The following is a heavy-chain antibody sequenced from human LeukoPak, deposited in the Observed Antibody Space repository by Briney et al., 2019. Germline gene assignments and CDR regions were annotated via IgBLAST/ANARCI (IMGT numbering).Heavy chain of an antibody. Sequence: GGSLRLSCAASGFTFSSYWMSWVRQAPGKGLEWVANVKQDGSEKYYVDSVKGRFTISRDNAKNSLYLQMNSLRAEDTAVYYCARAVYDYVWGSYPAYYWGQGTLVTVPS. CDR2: VKQDGSEK. CDR1: GFTFSSYW. D-gene: IGHD3-16*02. CDR3: ARAVYDYVWGSYPAYY. V-gene: IGHV3-7*03. J-gene: IGHJ4*02.